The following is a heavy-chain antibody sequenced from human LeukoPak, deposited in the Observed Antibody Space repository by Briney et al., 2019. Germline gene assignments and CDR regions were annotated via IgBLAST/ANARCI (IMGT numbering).Heavy chain of an antibody. D-gene: IGHD3-16*01. V-gene: IGHV3-23*01. CDR3: TKAKYYHFDY. CDR2: ISGSDDST. CDR1: GFTFSSYG. Sequence: PGGSLRLSCVASGFTFSSYGMSWVRQAPGKGLEWVSAISGSDDSTYHADSVRGRFTISRDVSKNTLFLQMNSLRAEDTALYYCTKAKYYHFDYWGQGTLVTVSS. J-gene: IGHJ4*02.